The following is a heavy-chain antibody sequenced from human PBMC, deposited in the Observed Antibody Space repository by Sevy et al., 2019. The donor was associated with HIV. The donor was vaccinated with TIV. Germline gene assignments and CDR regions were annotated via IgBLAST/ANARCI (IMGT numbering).Heavy chain of an antibody. CDR2: IFPGNSDA. CDR3: ASSREGLVFDAFDI. V-gene: IGHV5-51*01. D-gene: IGHD1-26*01. Sequence: GESLKISCTASGDSFVGYWIGWVRQGPGKGLEYMGIIFPGNSDARVSPSFQGQVTISADKSTSTAYLHWSSLRASDTAMYYCASSREGLVFDAFDIWGQGTMVTVSS. J-gene: IGHJ3*02. CDR1: GDSFVGYW.